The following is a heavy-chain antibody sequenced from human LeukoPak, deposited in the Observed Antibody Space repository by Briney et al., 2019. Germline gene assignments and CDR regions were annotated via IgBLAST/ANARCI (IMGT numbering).Heavy chain of an antibody. CDR3: AKDNPLDY. D-gene: IGHD1-14*01. J-gene: IGHJ4*02. CDR2: IQYDRSNQ. Sequence: PGGSLRLSCAASGFTFSTYGMHWVRQAPGKGLEWVAYIQYDRSNQQYAGSVKGRFSISRDNSKNTLYLHINSLRAEDTAVYYCAKDNPLDYWGQGTLVIVSS. V-gene: IGHV3-30*02. CDR1: GFTFSTYG.